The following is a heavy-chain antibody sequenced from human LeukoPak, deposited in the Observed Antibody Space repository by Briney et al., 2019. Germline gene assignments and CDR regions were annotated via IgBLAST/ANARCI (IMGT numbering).Heavy chain of an antibody. J-gene: IGHJ4*02. Sequence: SVKVSCKASGGTFSRYAISWVRQAPGQGLEWMGGIIPIFGTANYAQKFQGRVTITADESTSTAYMELSSLRSEDAAVYYCAFGAVAGIAHFDYGGQGTLVTVS. CDR2: IIPIFGTA. CDR1: GGTFSRYA. CDR3: AFGAVAGIAHFDY. V-gene: IGHV1-69*13. D-gene: IGHD6-19*01.